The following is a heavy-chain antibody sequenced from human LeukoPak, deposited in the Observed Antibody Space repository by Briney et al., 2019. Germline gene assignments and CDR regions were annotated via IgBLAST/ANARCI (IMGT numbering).Heavy chain of an antibody. CDR2: ILTSGPT. CDR3: ARLRVSGSYLYYFDY. V-gene: IGHV4-4*09. CDR1: NGSITSYH. Sequence: SETLSLTCTVSNGSITSYHWSWVRQPPGKGLEWIGYILTSGPTNYNPSLKSRLTISVDTSKNQFPLPLSSVTAADTAVYYCARLRVSGSYLYYFDYWGQGTLVTVSS. J-gene: IGHJ4*02. D-gene: IGHD1-26*01.